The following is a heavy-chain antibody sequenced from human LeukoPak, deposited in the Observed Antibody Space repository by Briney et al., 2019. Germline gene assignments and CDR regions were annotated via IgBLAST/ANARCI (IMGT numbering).Heavy chain of an antibody. V-gene: IGHV4-30-2*01. J-gene: IGHJ4*02. CDR1: GGSISSGGYS. Sequence: SETLSLTCAVSGGSISSGGYSWSWIRQPPGKGLEWIGYIYHSGSTYYNPSLKSRVTISVDRSKSQFSLKLSSVTAADTAVYYCARGRWLEYYFDYWGQGTLVTVSS. D-gene: IGHD3-3*01. CDR2: IYHSGST. CDR3: ARGRWLEYYFDY.